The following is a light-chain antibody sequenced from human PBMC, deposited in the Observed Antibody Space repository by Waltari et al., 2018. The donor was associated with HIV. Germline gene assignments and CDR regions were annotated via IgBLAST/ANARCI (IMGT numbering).Light chain of an antibody. Sequence: SYVLTQPPSVSVAPGKTASITCEAANIGSKGVHWYQQKPGQAPILVIYYDSDRPSGIPERFSGSKSGNTATLTISRVEAGEEADYYCQVWHISTDHGVFGAGTKLTVV. CDR1: NIGSKG. V-gene: IGLV3-21*04. CDR3: QVWHISTDHGV. CDR2: YDS. J-gene: IGLJ3*02.